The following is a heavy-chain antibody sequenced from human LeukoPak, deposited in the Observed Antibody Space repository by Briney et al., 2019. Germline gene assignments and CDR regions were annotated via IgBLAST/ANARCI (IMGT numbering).Heavy chain of an antibody. Sequence: HPGGSLRLSCGASGITFSSYSMNWVRQAPGKGLEWVSAISGSGGSTYYADSVKGRFTISRDNSKNTLYVQVNSLGTEDTAAYYCAKGSYYDSSGSFYFDYWGQGTLVTVSS. CDR3: AKGSYYDSSGSFYFDY. CDR1: GITFSSYS. V-gene: IGHV3-23*01. J-gene: IGHJ4*02. D-gene: IGHD3-22*01. CDR2: ISGSGGST.